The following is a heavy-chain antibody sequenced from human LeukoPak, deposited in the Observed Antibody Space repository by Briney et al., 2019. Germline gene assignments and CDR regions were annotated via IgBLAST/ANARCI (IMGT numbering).Heavy chain of an antibody. J-gene: IGHJ5*02. Sequence: PGGSLRLSCAASGFTFSSYAMSWVRQAPGKGLEWVSAISGSGGSTYYADSVKGRFTISRDNSKNTLYLQMNSLRAEDTAVYYCANAGDYDFWSGYYTIGGAWFDPWGQGTLVTVSS. CDR3: ANAGDYDFWSGYYTIGGAWFDP. V-gene: IGHV3-23*01. CDR2: ISGSGGST. CDR1: GFTFSSYA. D-gene: IGHD3-3*01.